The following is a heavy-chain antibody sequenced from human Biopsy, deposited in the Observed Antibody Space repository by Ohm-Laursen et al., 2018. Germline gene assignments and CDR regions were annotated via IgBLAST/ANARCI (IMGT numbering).Heavy chain of an antibody. J-gene: IGHJ5*02. CDR2: IDTINGGT. Sequence: ASVKVSCKASAYSFGDHRIHWVRQAPGQGLEWMGWIDTINGGTRSAQKFQGRVTMTRDTSISTAYVDLSSLRSDDTAVYYCTRGGYYYDSLAYYYWFDPWGQGTLVTVSS. D-gene: IGHD3-22*01. V-gene: IGHV1-2*02. CDR1: AYSFGDHR. CDR3: TRGGYYYDSLAYYYWFDP.